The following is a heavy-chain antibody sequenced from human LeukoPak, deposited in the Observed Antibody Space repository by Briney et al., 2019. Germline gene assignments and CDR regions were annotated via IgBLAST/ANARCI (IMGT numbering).Heavy chain of an antibody. V-gene: IGHV4-34*01. Sequence: SETLSLTCAVCGGSFSGYYWSWIRQPPGRGLEWIGEINHSGSTNYNPSLKSRVTISVDTSKNQFSLKLSSVTAADTAVYYCARGLGSSSWYPTPYFDYWGQGTLVTVSS. D-gene: IGHD6-13*01. CDR3: ARGLGSSSWYPTPYFDY. CDR2: INHSGST. CDR1: GGSFSGYY. J-gene: IGHJ4*02.